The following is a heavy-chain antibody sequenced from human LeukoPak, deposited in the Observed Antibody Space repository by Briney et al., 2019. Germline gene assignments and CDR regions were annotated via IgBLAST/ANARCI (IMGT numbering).Heavy chain of an antibody. J-gene: IGHJ4*02. CDR2: IRSKFNSYAT. CDR3: TTRGSARQQLAPVFDY. Sequence: GGSLKLSCAASGLTFSGSAIHWVRQASGKGLEWVGRIRSKFNSYATSYAESVKGRFTISRDDSKNTAYLQMSSLNTEDTAMYYCTTRGSARQQLAPVFDYRGQGTLVTVSS. D-gene: IGHD6-13*01. V-gene: IGHV3-73*01. CDR1: GLTFSGSA.